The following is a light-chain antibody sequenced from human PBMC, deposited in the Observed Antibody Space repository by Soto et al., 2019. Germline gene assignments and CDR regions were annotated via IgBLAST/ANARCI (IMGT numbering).Light chain of an antibody. CDR1: QGIRND. CDR2: AAS. CDR3: LQDHNYPWT. V-gene: IGKV1-6*01. J-gene: IGKJ1*01. Sequence: AIQITQSPSSLSASVGDRVTIACRASQGIRNDLGWYQQKPGKAPKLLIYAASNLQSGVPSRFSGRGSGALFTLTISSXQPEDFATYYCLQDHNYPWTFGQGTKVDIK.